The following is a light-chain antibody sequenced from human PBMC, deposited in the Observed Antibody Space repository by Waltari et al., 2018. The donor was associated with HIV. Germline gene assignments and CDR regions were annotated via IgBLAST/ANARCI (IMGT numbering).Light chain of an antibody. CDR2: EVT. J-gene: IGLJ2*01. Sequence: QSALTQPPSASGSPGQSVTISCNGTRSDVGGYHFVSWYQQTPGKAPKLMIFEVTKRPSGVPARFSGSKTGNTASLTVSGLQADDEADYYCSSYAGGNNLVFGGGTKLTVL. CDR3: SSYAGGNNLV. CDR1: RSDVGGYHF. V-gene: IGLV2-8*01.